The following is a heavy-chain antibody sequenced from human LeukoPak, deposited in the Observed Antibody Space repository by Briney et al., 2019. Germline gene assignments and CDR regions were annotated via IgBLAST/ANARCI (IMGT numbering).Heavy chain of an antibody. Sequence: SETLSLTCTVSGYSISSGYYWGWIRRPPGKGLEWIGSIYHSGSTYYNPSLKSRVTISVDTSKNQFSLKLSSVTAADTAVYYCARGAYCGGDCYSLDYWGQGTLVTVSS. CDR1: GYSISSGYY. D-gene: IGHD2-21*02. J-gene: IGHJ4*02. V-gene: IGHV4-38-2*02. CDR2: IYHSGST. CDR3: ARGAYCGGDCYSLDY.